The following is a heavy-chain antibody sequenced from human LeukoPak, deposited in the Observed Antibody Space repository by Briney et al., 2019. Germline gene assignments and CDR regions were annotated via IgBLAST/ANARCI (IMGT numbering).Heavy chain of an antibody. J-gene: IGHJ6*03. CDR1: GGSISSYY. Sequence: PSETLSLTCTVSGGSISSYYWSWIRLPPGKGLEWIGYIYYSGSTNYNPSLKSRVTISEDTSKNHFSLKLSSVTAADTAVYYCARASWLPQSRNYYYMDVWGKGTTVTISS. D-gene: IGHD5-12*01. CDR3: ARASWLPQSRNYYYMDV. CDR2: IYYSGST. V-gene: IGHV4-59*01.